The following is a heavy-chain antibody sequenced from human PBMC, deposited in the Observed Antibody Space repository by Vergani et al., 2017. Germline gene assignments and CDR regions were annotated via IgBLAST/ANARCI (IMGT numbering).Heavy chain of an antibody. CDR2: ISWNSGSI. V-gene: IGHV3-9*01. J-gene: IGHJ4*02. CDR1: GFTFDDYA. D-gene: IGHD3-22*01. Sequence: EVQLVESGGGLVQPGRSLRLSCAASGFTFDDYAIHWVRQAPGKGLEWVSGISWNSGSIGYADSVKGRFTISRDNAKNSLYLQMNSLRAEDTALYYCAKDKYYDSSGYFDYWGQGTLVTVSS. CDR3: AKDKYYDSSGYFDY.